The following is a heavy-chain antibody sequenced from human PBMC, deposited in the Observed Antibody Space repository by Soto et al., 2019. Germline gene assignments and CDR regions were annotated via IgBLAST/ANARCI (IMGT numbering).Heavy chain of an antibody. Sequence: SETLSLTCTVSGGSISSDDYYWSWIRQHPGKGLEWIGYVVYSGSTYYNPSLKSRVTMSVDTSKNHFSLKLSSVTAADTAVYYCARCLLPITTSGWFDPWGQATLVTVSS. J-gene: IGHJ5*02. CDR1: GGSISSDDYY. CDR3: ARCLLPITTSGWFDP. V-gene: IGHV4-31*03. CDR2: VVYSGST. D-gene: IGHD1-1*01.